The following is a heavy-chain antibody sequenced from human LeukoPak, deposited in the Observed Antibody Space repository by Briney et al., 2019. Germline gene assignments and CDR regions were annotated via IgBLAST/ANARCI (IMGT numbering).Heavy chain of an antibody. Sequence: SETLSLTCTVSGASITTSYYYWGWIRQPPGKGLEWIGNFHYSGSTYYNPSLKSRVTISVDTSKNQFSLRLSSVTAADTAVYYCARQVTFGYAYAYYFDFWGQGALVTVSS. CDR2: FHYSGST. V-gene: IGHV4-39*01. D-gene: IGHD3-16*01. CDR3: ARQVTFGYAYAYYFDF. J-gene: IGHJ4*02. CDR1: GASITTSYYY.